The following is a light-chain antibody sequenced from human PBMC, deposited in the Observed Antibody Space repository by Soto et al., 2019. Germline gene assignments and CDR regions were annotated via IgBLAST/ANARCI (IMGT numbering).Light chain of an antibody. J-gene: IGKJ4*01. CDR3: QQPNGLT. Sequence: DIQLTQSPSFLSASVGDRVTITCRASQGISSYLAWYQQKPGKAPKLLIYAASTLQSGVPSRFSGSGSWTEFTLTISNLQPEDFATYQCQQPNGLTFGGGTMVEIK. V-gene: IGKV1-9*01. CDR2: AAS. CDR1: QGISSY.